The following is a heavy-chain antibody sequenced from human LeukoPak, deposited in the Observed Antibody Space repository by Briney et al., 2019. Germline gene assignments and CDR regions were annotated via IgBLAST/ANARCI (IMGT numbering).Heavy chain of an antibody. J-gene: IGHJ5*02. D-gene: IGHD6-19*01. CDR3: AKDPPFGQWPVMDFDP. CDR2: IRHDGNEK. CDR1: GFTFSSFG. V-gene: IGHV3-30*02. Sequence: GGSLRLSCAASGFTFSSFGMHWVRQVPGKGLEWVTFIRHDGNEKYCIDSVKGRFTISRDNSKNTVYLQMNSLRPEDTAVYYCAKDPPFGQWPVMDFDPWGQGTLVTVSS.